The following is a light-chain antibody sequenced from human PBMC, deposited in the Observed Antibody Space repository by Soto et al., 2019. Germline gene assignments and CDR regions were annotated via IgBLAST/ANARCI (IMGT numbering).Light chain of an antibody. CDR3: CSYVAGTSYV. CDR1: SSDVGSYNL. J-gene: IGLJ1*01. Sequence: QAVVTQPTSVSGSPGQSIPISCSGTSSDVGSYNLVSWYQHHPGKAPKLMIYEATKRPSGVSTRFSGSKSGNTASLTISGLQPEDEADYYCCSYVAGTSYVFGSGTKLTVL. V-gene: IGLV2-23*01. CDR2: EAT.